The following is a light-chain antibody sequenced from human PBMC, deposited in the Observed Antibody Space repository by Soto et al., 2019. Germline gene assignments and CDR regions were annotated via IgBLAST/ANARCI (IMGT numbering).Light chain of an antibody. V-gene: IGKV3-15*01. CDR1: QSVDTN. CDR2: GAS. J-gene: IGKJ2*01. Sequence: EVVMTQSPDTLSVSPGDRATLSCRASQSVDTNVAWYQQKPGQAPRLLVYGASTRATGIPARFTGFGSGTDYTITISGLQYDDFAVYYCQQYYNWPPYTFGQGTQLQIK. CDR3: QQYYNWPPYT.